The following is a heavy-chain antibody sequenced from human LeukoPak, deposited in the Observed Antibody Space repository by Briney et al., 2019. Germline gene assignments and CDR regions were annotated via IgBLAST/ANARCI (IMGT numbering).Heavy chain of an antibody. Sequence: PGRSLRLSCAASGFTFDDYAMHWVRQAPGKGLEWVSGISWNSGSIGYADSVKGRFTISRDNAKNSLYLQMNSLRAEDTALYYCAKDFSGSYDGFTDYWGQGTLVTVSS. J-gene: IGHJ4*02. CDR1: GFTFDDYA. CDR3: AKDFSGSYDGFTDY. D-gene: IGHD1-26*01. CDR2: ISWNSGSI. V-gene: IGHV3-9*01.